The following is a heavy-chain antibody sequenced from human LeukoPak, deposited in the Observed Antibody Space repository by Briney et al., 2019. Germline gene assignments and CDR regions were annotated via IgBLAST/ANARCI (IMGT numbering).Heavy chain of an antibody. J-gene: IGHJ4*02. D-gene: IGHD5-18*01. V-gene: IGHV4-38-2*01. CDR3: VVDTAMSKVY. CDR1: GYSISSGYY. Sequence: KPSETLSLTCAVSGYSISSGYYWGWIRQPPGKGLEWIGSIYHSGSTYYNPSLKSRVTISVDTSKNQFSLKLSSVTAADTAVYYCVVDTAMSKVYWGQATLVTVSS. CDR2: IYHSGST.